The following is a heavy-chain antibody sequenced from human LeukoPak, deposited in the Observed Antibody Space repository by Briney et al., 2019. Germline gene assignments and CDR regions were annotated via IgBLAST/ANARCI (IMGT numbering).Heavy chain of an antibody. CDR3: AKDRDSSTWSFFDF. CDR2: GSHDGRNK. Sequence: PGGSLRLSCVASGFIFRNYAIHWVRQAPGKGLEWVAVGSHDGRNKIYGDSVKGRFTISRDNSKNTVYLQMDNLRPEDTAVYYCAKDRDSSTWSFFDFWGQGTLVTVSS. D-gene: IGHD6-13*01. J-gene: IGHJ4*02. CDR1: GFIFRNYA. V-gene: IGHV3-30*18.